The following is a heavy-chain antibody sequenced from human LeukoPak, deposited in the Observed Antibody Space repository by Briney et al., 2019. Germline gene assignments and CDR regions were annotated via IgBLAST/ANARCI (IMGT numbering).Heavy chain of an antibody. Sequence: ASVKVSCKASGYTFTGYYMHWVRQAPGQGLEWTGWINPNSGGTNYAQKFQGRVTMTRDTSISTAYMELSRLRSDDTAVYYCARSLYCSGGSCRFSWFDPWGQGTLVTVSS. CDR2: INPNSGGT. J-gene: IGHJ5*02. V-gene: IGHV1-2*02. CDR3: ARSLYCSGGSCRFSWFDP. D-gene: IGHD2-15*01. CDR1: GYTFTGYY.